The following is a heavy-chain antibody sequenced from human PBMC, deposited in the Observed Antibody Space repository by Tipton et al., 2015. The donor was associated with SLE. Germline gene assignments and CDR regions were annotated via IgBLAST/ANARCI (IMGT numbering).Heavy chain of an antibody. D-gene: IGHD3-9*01. Sequence: TLSLTCAVYGGSFSGYYGSWIRQPPGKGLEWIGEINHSGSTNYDPSLKSRVTISVDTSKNQFSLKLRSVTAADTAVYYCARAGPVGRYFDWVDYWGQGTLVTVSS. CDR1: GGSFSGYY. V-gene: IGHV4-34*01. CDR2: INHSGST. CDR3: ARAGPVGRYFDWVDY. J-gene: IGHJ4*02.